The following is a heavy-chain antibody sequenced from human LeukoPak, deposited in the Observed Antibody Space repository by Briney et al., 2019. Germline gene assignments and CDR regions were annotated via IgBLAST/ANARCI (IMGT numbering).Heavy chain of an antibody. Sequence: SETLSLTCTVSGGSISTYYWSWIRQPAGKGLEWIGRIYTSGSTSYNPSLKSRVTMSVDTSKNQFSLKLTSVTAADTAMYYCARTPSADLYFDCWGQGTLVTVSS. V-gene: IGHV4-4*07. CDR2: IYTSGST. CDR1: GGSISTYY. J-gene: IGHJ4*02. CDR3: ARTPSADLYFDC.